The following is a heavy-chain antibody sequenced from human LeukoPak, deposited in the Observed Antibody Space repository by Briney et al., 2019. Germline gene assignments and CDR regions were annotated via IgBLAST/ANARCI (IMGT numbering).Heavy chain of an antibody. J-gene: IGHJ4*02. Sequence: GGSLRLSCAASGFTFSSYAMHWVRQAPAKGLEWVAVISYDGSNKYYADSVKGRFTISRDNSKNTLYLQMNSLRAEDTAVYYCAKGGVPVVSPAVNWGQGTLVTVSS. CDR1: GFTFSSYA. CDR3: AKGGVPVVSPAVN. D-gene: IGHD2-2*01. V-gene: IGHV3-30-3*01. CDR2: ISYDGSNK.